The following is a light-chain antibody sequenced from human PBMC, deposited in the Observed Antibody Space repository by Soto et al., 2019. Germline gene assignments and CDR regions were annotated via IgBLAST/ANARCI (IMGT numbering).Light chain of an antibody. Sequence: SYELTQPLSVSVALGQTARITCGGNNIGSKNVHWYQQKPGRAPVLVIYRDSNRPSGIPERFSGSNSGNTATLTISRARAGDEADYYCQVWDSSTAVFGTGTKLTVL. CDR1: NIGSKN. J-gene: IGLJ1*01. V-gene: IGLV3-9*01. CDR2: RDS. CDR3: QVWDSSTAV.